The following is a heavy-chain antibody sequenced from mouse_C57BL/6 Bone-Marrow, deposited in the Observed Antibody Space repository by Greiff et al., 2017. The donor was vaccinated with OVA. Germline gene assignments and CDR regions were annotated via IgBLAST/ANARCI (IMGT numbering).Heavy chain of an antibody. Sequence: QVQLQQSGAELARPGASVKLSCKASGYTFTSYGISWVKQRTGQGLEWIGEIYPRSGNTYYNEKFKGKATLTADKSSSTAYMELRSLTSEDSAVYFCARNHYYGSSYYAMDYWGQGTSVTVSS. D-gene: IGHD1-1*01. CDR3: ARNHYYGSSYYAMDY. CDR2: IYPRSGNT. V-gene: IGHV1-81*01. CDR1: GYTFTSYG. J-gene: IGHJ4*01.